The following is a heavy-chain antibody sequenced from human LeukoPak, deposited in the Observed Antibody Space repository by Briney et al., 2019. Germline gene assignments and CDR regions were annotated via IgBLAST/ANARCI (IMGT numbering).Heavy chain of an antibody. Sequence: ASVKVSCKASGYTFTSYGISWVRQAPGQGLEWMGWISAYNGNTNYAQKLQGSVTMTTDTSTSTAYMELRSLRSDDTAVYYCARDPTYSSGWYGTGYDYWGQGTLVTVSS. V-gene: IGHV1-18*01. CDR2: ISAYNGNT. J-gene: IGHJ4*02. D-gene: IGHD6-19*01. CDR3: ARDPTYSSGWYGTGYDY. CDR1: GYTFTSYG.